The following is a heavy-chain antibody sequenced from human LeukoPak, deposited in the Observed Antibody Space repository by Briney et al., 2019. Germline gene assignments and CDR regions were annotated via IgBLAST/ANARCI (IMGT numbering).Heavy chain of an antibody. CDR3: ARERKGDYHYFDY. Sequence: SETLSLTCTVSGGSISSYYWSWIRQPPGKGLEWIGYIYYSGSTNYNPSLKSRVTISVDTSKNQFSLKLSSVTAADTAVYYCARERKGDYHYFDYWGQGTLVTVSS. CDR1: GGSISSYY. CDR2: IYYSGST. J-gene: IGHJ4*02. V-gene: IGHV4-59*01. D-gene: IGHD4-11*01.